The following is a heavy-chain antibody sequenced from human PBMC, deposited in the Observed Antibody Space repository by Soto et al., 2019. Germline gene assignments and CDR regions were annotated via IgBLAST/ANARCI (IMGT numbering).Heavy chain of an antibody. V-gene: IGHV2-5*02. D-gene: IGHD2-21*02. Sequence: QITLKESGPSLVKPTQTLTLTCTFSGFSLSTGGVGVGWIRQPPGKALEWLALIYWDDDKRYSPSLRSRLTVTNDTSKNHVVLTMTNMDPVDTAPYYCAHSRCGGDCLQSYSSHYYYGMDVWGQGTTVTVSS. CDR3: AHSRCGGDCLQSYSSHYYYGMDV. CDR2: IYWDDDK. J-gene: IGHJ6*02. CDR1: GFSLSTGGVG.